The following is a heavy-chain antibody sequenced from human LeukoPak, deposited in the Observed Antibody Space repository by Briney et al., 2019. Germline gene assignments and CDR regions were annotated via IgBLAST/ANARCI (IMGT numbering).Heavy chain of an antibody. CDR2: INAGTGNT. Sequence: ASVKVSCKASGYTFSSHAIHWVRQAPGQRLEWLGWINAGTGNTKYSQKFQGRVTMTTDTSTSTAYMELRSLRSDDTAVYYCARDQDSSGWYSSWFDPWGQGTLVTVSS. D-gene: IGHD6-19*01. V-gene: IGHV1-3*01. CDR3: ARDQDSSGWYSSWFDP. J-gene: IGHJ5*02. CDR1: GYTFSSHA.